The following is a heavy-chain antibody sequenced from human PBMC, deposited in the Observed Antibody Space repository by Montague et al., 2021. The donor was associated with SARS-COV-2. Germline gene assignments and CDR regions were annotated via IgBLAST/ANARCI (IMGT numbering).Heavy chain of an antibody. V-gene: IGHV4-39*07. Sequence: SETLSLTCTVPGGSISSSSYYWGWIRQPPGKGLEWIGSNYYSGSTYYNPSLKSRVTIPVDTSKNQFSLKLSSVTAADTAVYYCARVGRQQLVRLSGMDVWGQGTTVTVSS. CDR1: GGSISSSSYY. J-gene: IGHJ6*02. CDR3: ARVGRQQLVRLSGMDV. D-gene: IGHD6-13*01. CDR2: NYYSGST.